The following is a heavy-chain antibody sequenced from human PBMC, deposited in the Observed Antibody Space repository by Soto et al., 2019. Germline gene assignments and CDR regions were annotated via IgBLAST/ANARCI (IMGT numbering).Heavy chain of an antibody. V-gene: IGHV3-23*01. CDR1: GFTFSSYA. CDR2: ISGSGGST. Sequence: EVQLLESGGGLVQPGGSLRLSCAASGFTFSSYAMSWVRQAPGKGLEWVSAISGSGGSTYYADSVKGRFTISRDNSKNTLYLQMNSLRAEDTAVYYCANGRVFPIVVADYWGQGTLVTVSS. J-gene: IGHJ4*02. CDR3: ANGRVFPIVVADY. D-gene: IGHD3-22*01.